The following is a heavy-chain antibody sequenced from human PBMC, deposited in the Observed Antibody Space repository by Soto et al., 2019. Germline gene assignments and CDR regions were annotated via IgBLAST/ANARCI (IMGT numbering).Heavy chain of an antibody. J-gene: IGHJ6*02. CDR1: GFTFNTYS. V-gene: IGHV3-30-3*01. CDR3: ARDKAAYSSNWDYYYYGMDV. CDR2: ISHDGNHK. Sequence: QVQLVESGGGVVQPGRSLRLSCAASGFTFNTYSMHWVRQAPGKGLEWVAIISHDGNHKYYADSVKGRLTISRDNSKNTLYLQMDSLRGEDTAVYYCARDKAAYSSNWDYYYYGMDVWGQGTTVTV. D-gene: IGHD6-13*01.